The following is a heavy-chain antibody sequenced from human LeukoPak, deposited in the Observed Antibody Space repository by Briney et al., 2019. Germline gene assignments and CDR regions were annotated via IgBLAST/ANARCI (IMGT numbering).Heavy chain of an antibody. Sequence: GGSLRLSCAASGFTFSGYGMHWVRQAPGKGLEWVAVIWYDGSNKYYADSVKGRFTISRDNSKNTLYLQMNSLRAEDTAVYYCARVGLDRYYYYMDVWGKGTTVTVSS. CDR3: ARVGLDRYYYYMDV. J-gene: IGHJ6*03. D-gene: IGHD3/OR15-3a*01. CDR1: GFTFSGYG. V-gene: IGHV3-33*01. CDR2: IWYDGSNK.